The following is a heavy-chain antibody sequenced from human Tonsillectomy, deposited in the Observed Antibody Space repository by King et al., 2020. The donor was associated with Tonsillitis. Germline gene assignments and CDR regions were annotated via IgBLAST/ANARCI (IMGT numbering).Heavy chain of an antibody. CDR2: INSGGNT. J-gene: IGHJ5*02. V-gene: IGHV3-53*01. Sequence: VQLVESGGGLIQPGGSLRLSCAASGFTVSSNYMGWVRQAPGKGLEWGSIINSGGNTYHADSVKGRFTISRDNSKNTVYLQMNCLRAEDTAVYYCARFFLEGATSWGQGTLVTVSS. CDR3: ARFFLEGATS. D-gene: IGHD1-26*01. CDR1: GFTVSSNY.